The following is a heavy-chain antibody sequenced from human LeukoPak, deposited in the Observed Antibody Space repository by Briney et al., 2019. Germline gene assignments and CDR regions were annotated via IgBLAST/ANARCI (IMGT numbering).Heavy chain of an antibody. V-gene: IGHV3-23*01. CDR1: GFTFSNYA. CDR3: AKAAPLRYFAWLCNY. J-gene: IGHJ4*02. Sequence: GGSLRLSCAASGFTFSNYAMSWVRQAPGKGLECVSGISGSGGSTYYADSVKGRFTISRDNSKNTLYLQMNRLRAEDTAVYYCAKAAPLRYFAWLCNYWGQGTLVTVSS. CDR2: ISGSGGST. D-gene: IGHD3-9*01.